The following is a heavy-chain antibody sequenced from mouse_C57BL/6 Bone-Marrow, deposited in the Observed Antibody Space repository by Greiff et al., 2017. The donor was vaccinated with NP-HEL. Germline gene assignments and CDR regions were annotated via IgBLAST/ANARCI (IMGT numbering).Heavy chain of an antibody. CDR3: TTRFPNYFDY. CDR1: GFNIKDDY. CDR2: IDPENGDT. Sequence: EVKVVESGAELVRPGASVKLSCTASGFNIKDDYMHWVKQRPEQGLEWIGWIDPENGDTEYASKFQGKATITADTSSNTAYLQLSSLTSEDTAVYYCTTRFPNYFDYWGQGTTLTVSS. J-gene: IGHJ2*01. V-gene: IGHV14-4*01.